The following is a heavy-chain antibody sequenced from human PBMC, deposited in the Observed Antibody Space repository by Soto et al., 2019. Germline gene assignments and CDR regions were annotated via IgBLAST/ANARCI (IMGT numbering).Heavy chain of an antibody. CDR1: GGSISSGGYY. D-gene: IGHD1-26*01. CDR3: ARDYIVGATDYYYGMDV. V-gene: IGHV4-31*03. Sequence: PSETLSLTCTVSGGSISSGGYYWSWIRQHPGKGLEWIGYIYYSGSTYYNPSLKSRVTISVDTSKNQFSLKLSSVTAADTAVYYCARDYIVGATDYYYGMDVWGQGTTVTVSS. J-gene: IGHJ6*02. CDR2: IYYSGST.